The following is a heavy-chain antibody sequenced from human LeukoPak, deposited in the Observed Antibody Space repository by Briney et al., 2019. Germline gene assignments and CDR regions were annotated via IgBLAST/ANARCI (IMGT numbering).Heavy chain of an antibody. J-gene: IGHJ4*02. CDR3: ARVDGSGSYYNKPLDY. CDR1: GLTVGSNY. Sequence: GGSLRLSCAASGLTVGSNYMSWVRQAPGKGLEWFSIIYSGGITHYADSVKGRFTISRDNSKNTLFLQMNSLRAEDTAVYYCARVDGSGSYYNKPLDYWGQGTLVTVSS. D-gene: IGHD3-10*01. CDR2: IYSGGIT. V-gene: IGHV3-66*01.